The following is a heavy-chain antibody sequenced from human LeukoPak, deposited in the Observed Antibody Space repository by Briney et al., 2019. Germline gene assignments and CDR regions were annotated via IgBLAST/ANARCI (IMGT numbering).Heavy chain of an antibody. CDR2: ISSDGSNK. CDR3: ARGYCSSASCAPGDY. CDR1: GFTFSDYV. D-gene: IGHD2-2*01. J-gene: IGHJ4*02. V-gene: IGHV3-30*04. Sequence: GGSLRLSCAASGFTFSDYVVHWARQAPGKGLEWVAVISSDGSNKYYADSVKGRFTISRDNSKNTLSLQMDSLRAEDTAVYYCARGYCSSASCAPGDYWSQGTLVTVSS.